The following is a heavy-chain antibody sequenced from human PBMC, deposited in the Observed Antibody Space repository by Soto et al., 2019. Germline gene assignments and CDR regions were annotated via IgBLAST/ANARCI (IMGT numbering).Heavy chain of an antibody. Sequence: GGSLRLSCAASGFTFSSYAMHWVRQAPGKGLEWVAVISYDGSNKYYADSVKGRFTISRDNSKNTLYLQMNSLRAEDTAVYYCARGWGSWYYFDYWGQGTLVTVSS. V-gene: IGHV3-30-3*01. J-gene: IGHJ4*02. CDR2: ISYDGSNK. CDR3: ARGWGSWYYFDY. CDR1: GFTFSSYA. D-gene: IGHD6-13*01.